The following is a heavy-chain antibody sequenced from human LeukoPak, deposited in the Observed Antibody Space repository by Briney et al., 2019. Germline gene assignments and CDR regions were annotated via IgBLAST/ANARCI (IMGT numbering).Heavy chain of an antibody. V-gene: IGHV3-21*01. CDR1: GFTVSSNY. D-gene: IGHD3-10*02. Sequence: GGSLRLSCAASGFTVSSNYMSWVRQAPGKGLEWVSSITSSSRYIYYADSVKGRFTISRDNAKSSLYLQMNSLRAEDTAVYYCAELGITMIGGVWGKGTTVTISS. CDR2: ITSSSRYI. J-gene: IGHJ6*04. CDR3: AELGITMIGGV.